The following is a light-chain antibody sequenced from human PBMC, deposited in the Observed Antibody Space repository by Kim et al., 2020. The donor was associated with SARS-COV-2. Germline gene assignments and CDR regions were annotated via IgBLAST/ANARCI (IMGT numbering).Light chain of an antibody. CDR1: QSVCSIC. Sequence: EIVMTQSPGSLSLSPGERATLTCRASQSVCSICLAWYQQKSGQATRLLIYSVSTRATGIPDRFSGSGSGTDFTLTISRLEHEDSAMYYCQQYSIRPPYTFGQGTKLE. V-gene: IGKV3-20*01. CDR3: QQYSIRPPYT. J-gene: IGKJ2*01. CDR2: SVS.